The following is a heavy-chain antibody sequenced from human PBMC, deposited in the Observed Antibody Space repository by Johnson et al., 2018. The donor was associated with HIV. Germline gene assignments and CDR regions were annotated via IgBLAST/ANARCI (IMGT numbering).Heavy chain of an antibody. CDR3: AKRTIYYDSSGYQGGNAFDI. J-gene: IGHJ3*02. D-gene: IGHD3-22*01. CDR2: INWTGGNT. CDR1: GFTFNDYG. Sequence: VRLVESGGGVVRPGGSLRLSCAASGFTFNDYGMNWVRQVPGKGLEWVSGINWTGGNTDYGDSVKGRFTVTRDKAKNSLYLQMSSLRVEDTALYYCAKRTIYYDSSGYQGGNAFDIWGQGTMVTVSS. V-gene: IGHV3-20*04.